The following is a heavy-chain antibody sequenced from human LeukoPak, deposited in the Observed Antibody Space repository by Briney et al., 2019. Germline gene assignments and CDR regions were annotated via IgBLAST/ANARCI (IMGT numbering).Heavy chain of an antibody. CDR3: AKRIAAAVDFDY. CDR1: GFTFSSYG. J-gene: IGHJ4*02. D-gene: IGHD6-13*01. Sequence: GGSLRLSCSASGFTFSSYGMHWVRQAPGKGLEWVAFIRYDGSKYYADSVKGRFTISRDNSKNTLYLQMNSLRAEDTAVYYCAKRIAAAVDFDYWGQGTLVTVSS. CDR2: IRYDGSK. V-gene: IGHV3-30*02.